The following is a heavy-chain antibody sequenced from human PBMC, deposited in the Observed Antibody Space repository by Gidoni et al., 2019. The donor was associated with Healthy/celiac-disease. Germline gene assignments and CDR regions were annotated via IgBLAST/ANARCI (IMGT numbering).Heavy chain of an antibody. J-gene: IGHJ4*02. V-gene: IGHV4-34*01. Sequence: QVQLQQWGAGLLKPSETLSLPCAVYGGSFSGYYWSWIRQPPGKGLEWIGEINHSGSTNYNPSLKSRVTISVDTSKDQFSLKLTSVTAADTAVYYCARSRNVLMVYATKGKGFDYWGQGTLVTVSS. D-gene: IGHD2-8*01. CDR1: GGSFSGYY. CDR2: INHSGST. CDR3: ARSRNVLMVYATKGKGFDY.